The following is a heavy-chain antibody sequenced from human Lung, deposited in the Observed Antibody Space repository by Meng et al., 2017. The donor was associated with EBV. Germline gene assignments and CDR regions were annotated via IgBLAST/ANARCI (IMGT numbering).Heavy chain of an antibody. CDR2: ISHSGTT. D-gene: IGHD5-12*01. J-gene: IGHJ4*02. Sequence: GRAWVVPSGALALRPAVSRASISNINWLSWVRQPPGKGLEWIGEISHSGTTNYPPSRKSRVTISVDKSKNQFSLKLTSVTAADTAVYYCARIEGYDRLYYFGQWGRGTLVTVSS. CDR3: ARIEGYDRLYYFGQ. CDR1: RASISNINW. V-gene: IGHV4-4*02.